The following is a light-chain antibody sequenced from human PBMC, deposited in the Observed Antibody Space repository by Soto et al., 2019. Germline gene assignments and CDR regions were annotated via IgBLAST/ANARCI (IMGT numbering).Light chain of an antibody. V-gene: IGKV1D-16*01. CDR1: QGISSS. Sequence: DIHMTQSPSSLSASVGDRVTIACRASQGISSSLAWFQQKPEKAPKSLIYAASILQSGVPSRFSGSGYGTDFTLTITSLQTEDFATYYCHQYQTYPITFGQGTRLEIK. CDR2: AAS. CDR3: HQYQTYPIT. J-gene: IGKJ5*01.